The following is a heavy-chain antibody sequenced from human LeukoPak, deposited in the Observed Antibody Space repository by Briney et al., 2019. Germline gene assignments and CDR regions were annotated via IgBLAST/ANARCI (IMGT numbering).Heavy chain of an antibody. V-gene: IGHV3-23*01. Sequence: GGYLRLSCAASGFTFSSYAMSWVRQAPGKGLEWVSAISGSGGSTYYADSVKGRFTISRDNSKNTLYLQMNSLRAEDTAVYYCAKEVATTVTTFYYYGMDVWGQGTTVTVSS. CDR3: AKEVATTVTTFYYYGMDV. J-gene: IGHJ6*02. CDR1: GFTFSSYA. CDR2: ISGSGGST. D-gene: IGHD4-17*01.